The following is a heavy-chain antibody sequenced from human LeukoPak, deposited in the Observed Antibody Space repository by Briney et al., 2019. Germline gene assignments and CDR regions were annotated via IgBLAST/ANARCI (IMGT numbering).Heavy chain of an antibody. D-gene: IGHD3-10*01. J-gene: IGHJ4*02. CDR1: GFTFSDYY. V-gene: IGHV3-11*04. CDR2: ISSSGSTI. Sequence: GGSLRLSCAASGFTFSDYYMSWIRQAPGKGLEWVSYISSSGSTIYYADSMKGRFTISRDNAKNSLYLQMNSPRAEDTAVYYCARGLRRITMVRGVKDWGQGTLVAVSS. CDR3: ARGLRRITMVRGVKD.